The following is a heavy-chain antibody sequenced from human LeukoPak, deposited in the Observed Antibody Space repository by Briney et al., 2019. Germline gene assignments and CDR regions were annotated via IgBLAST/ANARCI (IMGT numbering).Heavy chain of an antibody. J-gene: IGHJ5*02. CDR1: GFTFSSYA. V-gene: IGHV3-23*01. D-gene: IGHD3-22*01. CDR2: ISGSRGST. CDR3: AKGSYDSSESWFDP. Sequence: GGSLRLSCAASGFTFSSYAMSWVRQAPGKGLEWVSAISGSRGSTYYADSVKGRFTISRDNSKNTLYLQMNSLRAEDTAVYYCAKGSYDSSESWFDPWGQGTLVTVSS.